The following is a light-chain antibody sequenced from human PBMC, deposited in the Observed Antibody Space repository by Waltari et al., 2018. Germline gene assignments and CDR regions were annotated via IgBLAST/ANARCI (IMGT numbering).Light chain of an antibody. J-gene: IGKJ2*01. CDR1: QSVSRN. V-gene: IGKV3-15*01. Sequence: EIVMTQSPATLSVSPGERVTLSCRASQSVSRNLAWYQQQRPGQAPRLLIHGASTRATGSPVRFSGSGSGTEFTLTISSLQSEDYAVYYCQQYYDWPPYTFGQGTKVEIK. CDR2: GAS. CDR3: QQYYDWPPYT.